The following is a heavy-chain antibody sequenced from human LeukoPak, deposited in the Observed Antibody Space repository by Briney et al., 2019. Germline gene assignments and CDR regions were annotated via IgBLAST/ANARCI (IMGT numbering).Heavy chain of an antibody. CDR1: GGTFSSYT. J-gene: IGHJ3*02. V-gene: IGHV1-69*02. CDR2: IIPILGIA. Sequence: SVKVSCKASGGTFSSYTISWVRQAPGQGLEWMGRIIPILGIANYAQNFQGRVTITAGKSTSTAYMELSSLRSEDTAVYYCASRITEYCSSTSCYIGAFDIWGQGTMVTVSS. D-gene: IGHD2-2*02. CDR3: ASRITEYCSSTSCYIGAFDI.